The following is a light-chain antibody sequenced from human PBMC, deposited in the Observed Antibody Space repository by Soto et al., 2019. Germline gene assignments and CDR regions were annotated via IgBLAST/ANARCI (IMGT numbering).Light chain of an antibody. CDR1: QSVSKTY. Sequence: EIVLTQSPGTLSLSPGERATLSCRAGQSVSKTYLAWYQQKPGQAPRLLMFGVSSRATGIPDRFSGSGSGTDFTITISRLEPGDFAVYYCQQYGTLPWTFGQGTKVEIK. J-gene: IGKJ1*01. V-gene: IGKV3-20*01. CDR3: QQYGTLPWT. CDR2: GVS.